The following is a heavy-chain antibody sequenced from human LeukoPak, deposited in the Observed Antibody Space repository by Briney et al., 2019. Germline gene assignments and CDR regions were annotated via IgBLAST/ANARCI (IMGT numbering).Heavy chain of an antibody. D-gene: IGHD7-27*01. J-gene: IGHJ4*02. CDR2: INKDGSNI. Sequence: PGGSLRLSCAASGFTFNSYWMHWVRQAPGKGLVWVSRINKDGSNIVYADSVKGRFTISGDNAKNTLCLEMNSLRAEDTAVYCCVRGLLGPDYWGQGTLVIVSS. V-gene: IGHV3-74*03. CDR1: GFTFNSYW. CDR3: VRGLLGPDY.